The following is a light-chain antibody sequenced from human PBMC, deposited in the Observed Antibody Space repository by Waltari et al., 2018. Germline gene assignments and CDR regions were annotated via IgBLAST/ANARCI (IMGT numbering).Light chain of an antibody. CDR1: NSNLWADFD. CDR3: QSYDTTLSAVV. V-gene: IGLV1-40*01. J-gene: IGLJ2*01. Sequence: QSVLTPPPTVSGAPGQGVTIPCSGTNSNLWADFDCHWYQQVPGTAPKLLLHSFSNRPSGVSDRFSGFKSGASASLVITGLQAEDEAMYYCQSYDTTLSAVVFGGGTRLTV. CDR2: SFS.